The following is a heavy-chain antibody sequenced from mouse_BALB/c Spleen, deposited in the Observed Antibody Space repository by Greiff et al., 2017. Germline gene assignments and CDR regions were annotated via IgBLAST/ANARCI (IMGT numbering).Heavy chain of an antibody. CDR2: IWAGGST. J-gene: IGHJ3*01. Sequence: QVQLKESGPGLVAPSQSLSITCTVSGFSLTSYGVHWVRQPPGKGLEWLGVIWAGGSTNYNSALMSRLSISKDNSKSQVFLKMNSLQTDDTAMYYCASDYGSSRFAYWGQGTLVTVSA. CDR3: ASDYGSSRFAY. V-gene: IGHV2-9*02. D-gene: IGHD1-1*01. CDR1: GFSLTSYG.